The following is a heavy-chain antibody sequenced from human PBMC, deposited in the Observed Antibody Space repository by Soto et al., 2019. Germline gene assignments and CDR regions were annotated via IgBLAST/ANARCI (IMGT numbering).Heavy chain of an antibody. D-gene: IGHD4-17*01. CDR2: IYYSGST. Sequence: SETLSLTCTVSGGSISSYYWSWIRQPPGKGLEWIGYIYYSGSTNYNPSLKSRVTISVDTSKNQFSLKLSSVTAADTAVYYCASSATVDAFDIWGQGTMVTV. CDR1: GGSISSYY. CDR3: ASSATVDAFDI. V-gene: IGHV4-59*01. J-gene: IGHJ3*02.